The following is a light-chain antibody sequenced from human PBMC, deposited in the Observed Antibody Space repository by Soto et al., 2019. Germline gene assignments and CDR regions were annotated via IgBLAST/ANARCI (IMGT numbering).Light chain of an antibody. Sequence: DIQLTQSPSFLSASVGDRVTITCRASQGISSYLAWYQQKPGKAPKLLIYAASTLQSGVPSRFSGSGSGTEFTLTTSSLQPEDFATYYCQQLNSQWTFGQGTKLEIK. CDR2: AAS. CDR1: QGISSY. CDR3: QQLNSQWT. V-gene: IGKV1-9*01. J-gene: IGKJ2*01.